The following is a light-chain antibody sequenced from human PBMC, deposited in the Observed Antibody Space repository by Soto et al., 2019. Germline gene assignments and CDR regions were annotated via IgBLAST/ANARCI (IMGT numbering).Light chain of an antibody. CDR1: KLGHKY. CDR2: QDN. J-gene: IGLJ7*01. CDR3: QAWDSSTAV. Sequence: SYELTQTPSVSVSPGQTASITCSGDKLGHKYVHWYQQKPGQPPVLVMYQDNKRPSGIPERFSGSNSGNTATLTISGTQAMDEADYYCQAWDSSTAVFGGGTQLTVL. V-gene: IGLV3-1*01.